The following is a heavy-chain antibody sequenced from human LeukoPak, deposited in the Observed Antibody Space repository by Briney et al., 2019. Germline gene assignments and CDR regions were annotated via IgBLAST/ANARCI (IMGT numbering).Heavy chain of an antibody. CDR1: GFTFNSFA. CDR2: INVRGDGT. CDR3: AKDYRYGRA. Sequence: GGSLRLSCAASGFTFNSFAFTWVRQAPGRGLEWVSAINVRGDGTYYAESVRGRFTISRDNSKNTLYLQMNSLRAEDTALYYGAKDYRYGRAWGPGTWVVVS. D-gene: IGHD6-13*01. J-gene: IGHJ5*02. V-gene: IGHV3-23*01.